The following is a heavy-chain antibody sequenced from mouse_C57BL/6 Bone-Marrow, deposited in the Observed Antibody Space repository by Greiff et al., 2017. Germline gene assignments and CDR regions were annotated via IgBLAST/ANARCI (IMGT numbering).Heavy chain of an antibody. D-gene: IGHD2-5*01. CDR1: GYTFTDYN. J-gene: IGHJ3*01. CDR2: INPNNGGT. V-gene: IGHV1-18*01. Sequence: EVQVVESGPELVKPGASVKIPCKASGYTFTDYNMDWVKQSHGKSLEWIGDINPNNGGTIYNQKFKGKATLTVDKSSSTAYMELRSLTSEDTAVYYCARKLYSNYPAWFAYWGQGTLVTVSA. CDR3: ARKLYSNYPAWFAY.